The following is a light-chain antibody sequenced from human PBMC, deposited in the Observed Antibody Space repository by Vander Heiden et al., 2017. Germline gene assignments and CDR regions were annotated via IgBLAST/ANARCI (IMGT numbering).Light chain of an antibody. Sequence: QSALTQPASVSGSPGQSITISCTGTSTDVANYNLVSWYQQHPGKAPKFMIYEVNKRPSEVSNRFSGSKSDNTASLTISGLQAEDEGDYYCCSYAGSTTYVFGTGTKVSVL. V-gene: IGLV2-23*02. J-gene: IGLJ1*01. CDR2: EVN. CDR3: CSYAGSTTYV. CDR1: STDVANYNL.